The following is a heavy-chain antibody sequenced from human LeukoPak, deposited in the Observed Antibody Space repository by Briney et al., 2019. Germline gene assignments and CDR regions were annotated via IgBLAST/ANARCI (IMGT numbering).Heavy chain of an antibody. Sequence: SETLSLTCAVYGGSLSGYIWSWIRQPPGKGVEWIGEINHSGSTDYNPSLKSRVTMSVDTSRNQFSLKLNSVTAAGAAVYYCVRADGRDGYRGLVDYWGQGTLVTVSA. CDR3: VRADGRDGYRGLVDY. V-gene: IGHV4-34*01. J-gene: IGHJ4*02. D-gene: IGHD5-24*01. CDR2: INHSGST. CDR1: GGSLSGYI.